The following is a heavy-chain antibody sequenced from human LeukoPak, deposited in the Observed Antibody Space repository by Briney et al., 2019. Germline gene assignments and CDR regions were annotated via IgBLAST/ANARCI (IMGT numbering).Heavy chain of an antibody. Sequence: ASVKVSCKASGYTFTSYGISWVRQAPGQGLEWMGIINPSGGSTSYAQKFQGRVTMTRDTSTSTVYMELSSLRSEDTAVYYCARERIDRRDGYSMSRWFDPWGQGTLVTVSS. J-gene: IGHJ5*02. CDR1: GYTFTSYG. CDR2: INPSGGST. CDR3: ARERIDRRDGYSMSRWFDP. D-gene: IGHD5-24*01. V-gene: IGHV1-46*01.